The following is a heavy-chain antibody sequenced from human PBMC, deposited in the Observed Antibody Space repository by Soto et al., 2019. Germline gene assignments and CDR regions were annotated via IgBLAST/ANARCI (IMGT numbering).Heavy chain of an antibody. D-gene: IGHD2-2*01. CDR1: GYTFTMYG. Sequence: QVHLVQSGTEVKQSGASVKVSCKASGYTFTMYGITWVRQAPGERLEWLGWIYPYNGNTDYAPALQGRLTLTTDTPASTVYMELRSLRSDDTALYFCARSDFTALSSSSYWGQGSQVTVSS. J-gene: IGHJ4*02. CDR3: ARSDFTALSSSSY. CDR2: IYPYNGNT. V-gene: IGHV1-18*01.